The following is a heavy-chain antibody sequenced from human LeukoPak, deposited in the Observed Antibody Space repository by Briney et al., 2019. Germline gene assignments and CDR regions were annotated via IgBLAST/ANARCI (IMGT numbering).Heavy chain of an antibody. CDR1: GFTFSSYG. D-gene: IGHD1-26*01. CDR2: ISYDGSNK. Sequence: EGSLRLSCAASGFTFSSYGMHWVRQAPGKGLEWVAVISYDGSNKYYADSVRGRFTISRGNSKNTLYLQMNSLRAEDTAVYYCAKEVSGSYYVYYYYYYGMDVWGQGTTVTVSS. CDR3: AKEVSGSYYVYYYYYYGMDV. J-gene: IGHJ6*02. V-gene: IGHV3-30*18.